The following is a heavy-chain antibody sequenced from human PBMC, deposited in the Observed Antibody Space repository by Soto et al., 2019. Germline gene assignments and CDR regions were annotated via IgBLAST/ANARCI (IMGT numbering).Heavy chain of an antibody. Sequence: EVQLLESGGGLVQPGGSVRLSCAASGFTFSSYAMSWVRQAPGKGLEWVSAISGSGGSTYYADSVKGRFTISRDISKNTLYLQMNSLRAEDTAVYYCAKEALGSLLYYYGMDVWGQATTVTVSS. V-gene: IGHV3-23*01. D-gene: IGHD3-10*01. J-gene: IGHJ6*02. CDR2: ISGSGGST. CDR1: GFTFSSYA. CDR3: AKEALGSLLYYYGMDV.